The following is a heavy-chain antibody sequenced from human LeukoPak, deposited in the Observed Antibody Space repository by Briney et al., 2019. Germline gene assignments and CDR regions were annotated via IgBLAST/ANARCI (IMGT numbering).Heavy chain of an antibody. CDR2: IHNSAIT. V-gene: IGHV4-59*08. J-gene: IGHJ4*02. D-gene: IGHD1-14*01. CDR3: ARQPDRRQVAL. CDR1: GGSISSYY. Sequence: SETLSLACTVSGGSISSYYWGWIRQPPGEGLEWIAYIHNSAITSYNPSLKSRVTISVDTSKNQFSLELSSVTAADTAVYYYARQPDRRQVALWGQGTLVTVSS.